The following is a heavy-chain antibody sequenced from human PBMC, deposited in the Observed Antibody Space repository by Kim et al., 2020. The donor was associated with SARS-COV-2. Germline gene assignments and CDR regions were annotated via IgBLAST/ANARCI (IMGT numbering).Heavy chain of an antibody. V-gene: IGHV3-74*01. CDR2: INSDGSST. CDR3: ATVRFGELLGY. CDR1: GFTFSSYW. J-gene: IGHJ4*02. Sequence: GSLRLSCAASGFTFSSYWMHWVRQAPGKGLVWVSRINSDGSSTSYADSVKGRFTISRDNAKNTLYLQMNSLRAEDTAVYYCATVRFGELLGYWGQGTLVTVSS. D-gene: IGHD3-10*01.